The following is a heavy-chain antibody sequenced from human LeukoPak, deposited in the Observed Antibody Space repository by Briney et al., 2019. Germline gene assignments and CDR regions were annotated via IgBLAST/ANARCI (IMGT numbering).Heavy chain of an antibody. Sequence: PGGSLRLSCAASGFTFSSHSMNWVHQAPGKGLEWVSYISSGSTIIRYADSVKGRFTIPRDDAKNSLYLQMNSLRAEDTAVYYCAKVPRQHDNWFDPWGQGTLVTVSS. CDR3: AKVPRQHDNWFDP. CDR2: ISSGSTII. J-gene: IGHJ5*02. V-gene: IGHV3-48*01. D-gene: IGHD6-13*01. CDR1: GFTFSSHS.